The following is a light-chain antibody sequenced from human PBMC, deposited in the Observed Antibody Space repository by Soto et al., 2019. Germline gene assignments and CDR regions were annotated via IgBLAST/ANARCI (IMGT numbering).Light chain of an antibody. CDR3: TSYAVSSTLYV. CDR1: SSDVGDYNY. CDR2: EVR. Sequence: QSVLTQPASVSGSPGQSITISCTGTSSDVGDYNYVSWYQHHPGKAPKLMIYEVRNRPSGVSNHFSGSKSGNTASLTISGLQAEDEADYYCTSYAVSSTLYVFGTGTKVTVL. V-gene: IGLV2-14*01. J-gene: IGLJ1*01.